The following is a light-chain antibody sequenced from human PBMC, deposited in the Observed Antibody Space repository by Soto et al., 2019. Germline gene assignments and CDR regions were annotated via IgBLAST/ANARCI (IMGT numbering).Light chain of an antibody. J-gene: IGKJ5*01. Sequence: IVLTQSPGTLSLSPGERATLSCRASQSVGSTYLAWYQQKPGQAPRLLIYGASTRATGIPARFSGSGSGTEFTLTISSLQSEDFAVYYCQQYTNWPITFGQGTRLEIK. CDR1: QSVGSTY. CDR3: QQYTNWPIT. V-gene: IGKV3-15*01. CDR2: GAS.